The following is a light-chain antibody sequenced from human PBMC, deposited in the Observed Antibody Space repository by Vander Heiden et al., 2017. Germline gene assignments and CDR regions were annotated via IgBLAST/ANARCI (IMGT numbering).Light chain of an antibody. CDR2: DVS. J-gene: IGLJ2*01. CDR3: SSYTSSSSGV. CDR1: SSDVGGYNY. V-gene: IGLV2-14*01. Sequence: QSALTQPASLSRSPGQSITISCTGTSSDVGGYNYVSWYQQHPGKAPKLMIYDVSNRPSGVSNRFSGSKSGNKAALTISGLQAEDEADEYCSSYTSSSSGVFGGGTKLTVL.